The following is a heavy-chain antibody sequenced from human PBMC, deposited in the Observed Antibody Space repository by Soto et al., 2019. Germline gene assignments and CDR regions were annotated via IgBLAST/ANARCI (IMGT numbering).Heavy chain of an antibody. CDR3: ARAVRRVVVPAAMNYYYYYMDV. V-gene: IGHV1-8*01. Sequence: EASVKVSCKASGYTFTSYDINWVRQATGQGLEWMGWMNPNSGNTGYAQKFQGRVTMTRNTSISTAYMELSSLRSEDTAVYYCARAVRRVVVPAAMNYYYYYMDVWGKGTTVTVSS. D-gene: IGHD2-2*01. CDR2: MNPNSGNT. CDR1: GYTFTSYD. J-gene: IGHJ6*03.